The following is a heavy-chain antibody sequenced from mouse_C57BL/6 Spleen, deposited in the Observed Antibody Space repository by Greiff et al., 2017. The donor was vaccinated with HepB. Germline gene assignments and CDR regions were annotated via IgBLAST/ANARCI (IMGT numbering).Heavy chain of an antibody. D-gene: IGHD2-1*01. V-gene: IGHV5-6*01. J-gene: IGHJ4*01. CDR2: ISSGGSYT. CDR3: ARQDLPGAMDY. CDR1: GFTFSSYG. Sequence: EVQGVESGGDLVKPGGSLKLSCAASGFTFSSYGMSWVRQTPDKRLEWVATISSGGSYTYYPDSVKGRFTISRDKAKNTLYLQMSSLKSEDTAMYYCARQDLPGAMDYWGQGTSVTVSS.